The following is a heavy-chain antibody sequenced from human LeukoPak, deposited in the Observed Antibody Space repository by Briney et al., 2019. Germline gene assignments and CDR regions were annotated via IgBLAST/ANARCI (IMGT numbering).Heavy chain of an antibody. J-gene: IGHJ4*02. Sequence: SXXLXXXXXXFTXSNAWMSWVRQXPGXGLEWVGRIKSKTDGGTTDYAAPVKGRFTISRDDSKNTLYLQMNSLKTEDTAVYYCTTEPYYDFWSGYLASFDYWGQGTLVTVSS. CDR3: TTEPYYDFWSGYLASFDY. D-gene: IGHD3-3*01. V-gene: IGHV3-15*01. CDR2: IKSKTDGGTT. CDR1: XFTXSNAW.